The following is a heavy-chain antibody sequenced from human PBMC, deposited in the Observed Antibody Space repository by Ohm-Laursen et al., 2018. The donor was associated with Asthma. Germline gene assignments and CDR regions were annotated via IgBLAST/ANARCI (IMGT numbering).Heavy chain of an antibody. CDR2: IYYSGST. D-gene: IGHD7-27*01. Sequence: TLSLTCTVYGGSFSGYYWSWIRQHPGKGLEWIGYIYYSGSTYYNPSLKSRVTISVDTSKNQFSLKLSSVTAADTAVYYCARGLGLHDAFDIWGQGTMVTVSS. V-gene: IGHV4-31*03. CDR3: ARGLGLHDAFDI. CDR1: GGSFSGYY. J-gene: IGHJ3*02.